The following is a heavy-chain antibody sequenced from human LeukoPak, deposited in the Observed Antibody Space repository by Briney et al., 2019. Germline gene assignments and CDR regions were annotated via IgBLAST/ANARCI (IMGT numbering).Heavy chain of an antibody. Sequence: GGSLRLSCAASGFTFSSYSMKWVRQAPGKGLEWVSSISSSSSYIYYADSVKGRFTISRDNAKNSLYLQMNSLRAEDTAVYYCARDLLEVAAADYWGQGTLVTVSS. J-gene: IGHJ4*02. V-gene: IGHV3-21*01. CDR1: GFTFSSYS. CDR2: ISSSSSYI. D-gene: IGHD6-13*01. CDR3: ARDLLEVAAADY.